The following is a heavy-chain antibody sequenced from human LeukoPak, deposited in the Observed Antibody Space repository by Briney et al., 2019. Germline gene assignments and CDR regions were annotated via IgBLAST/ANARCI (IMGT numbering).Heavy chain of an antibody. J-gene: IGHJ4*02. Sequence: LRLSCAASGFTFSSYWMHWVRQAPGKGLVGVSRINSDGSSTIYADSVKGRFTISRDNAKNTLYLQMNSLRAEDTAVYYCARDKYYYDSSGLGYWGQGTLVTVSS. CDR2: INSDGSST. V-gene: IGHV3-74*01. CDR3: ARDKYYYDSSGLGY. CDR1: GFTFSSYW. D-gene: IGHD3-22*01.